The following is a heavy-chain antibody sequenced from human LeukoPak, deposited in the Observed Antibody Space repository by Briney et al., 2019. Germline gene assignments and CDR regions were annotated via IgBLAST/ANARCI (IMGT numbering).Heavy chain of an antibody. V-gene: IGHV4-59*01. CDR3: ARGANYYGSGSYYNWFAP. CDR1: GGSISSYY. CDR2: IYYSGST. D-gene: IGHD3-10*01. Sequence: SETLSLTCTVSGGSISSYYWSWIRQPPGKGLEWIGYIYYSGSTNYNPSLKSRVTISVDTSKNQFSLKLSSVTAADTAVYYCARGANYYGSGSYYNWFAPWGQGTLVTVSS. J-gene: IGHJ5*02.